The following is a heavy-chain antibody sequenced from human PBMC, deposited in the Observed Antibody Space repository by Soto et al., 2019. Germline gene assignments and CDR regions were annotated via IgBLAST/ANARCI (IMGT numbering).Heavy chain of an antibody. CDR2: IYYSGST. D-gene: IGHD3-10*01. CDR1: GGSISNYY. Sequence: SETLSLTCTVSGGSISNYYWSWIRQPPGKGLEWIAYIYYSGSTNYNPSLKSRVTISLDTSKNHFSLKLTSVTAADTAVYYCVRRHGLTIDAYYWGQGTLVTVSS. CDR3: VRRHGLTIDAYY. J-gene: IGHJ4*02. V-gene: IGHV4-59*08.